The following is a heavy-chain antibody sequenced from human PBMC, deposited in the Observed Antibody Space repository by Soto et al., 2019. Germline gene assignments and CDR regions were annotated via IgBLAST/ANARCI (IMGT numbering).Heavy chain of an antibody. CDR2: IYSGGYT. CDR3: ATHPGGGGY. Sequence: EVQLVESGGGLIQPGGSLRLSCAVSGFTVSKHYMSWVRQAPGKGLEGVSVIYSGGYTAYGDSVKGRFTISRDNSKNTLFPQRNTRRPHALAGYYGATHPGGGGYWGQGTLVTVSS. CDR1: GFTVSKHY. V-gene: IGHV3-53*01. J-gene: IGHJ4*02. D-gene: IGHD3-10*01.